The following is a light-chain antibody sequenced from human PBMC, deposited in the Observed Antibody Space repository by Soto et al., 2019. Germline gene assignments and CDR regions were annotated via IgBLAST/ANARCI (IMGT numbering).Light chain of an antibody. CDR1: QSISTW. CDR3: QQYNNYPWT. CDR2: DAF. Sequence: STLSASVGDRVTITCRASQSISTWLAWYQQKPGKAPKLLIYDAFSLESGVPSRFSGSGSGTEFTLTISSLQPDDFATYYCQQYNNYPWTFGQGTKVDIK. J-gene: IGKJ1*01. V-gene: IGKV1-5*01.